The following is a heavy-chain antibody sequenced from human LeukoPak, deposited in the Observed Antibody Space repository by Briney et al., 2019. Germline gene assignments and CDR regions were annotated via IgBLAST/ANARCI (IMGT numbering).Heavy chain of an antibody. D-gene: IGHD4-17*01. CDR2: INHSGST. CDR1: GGSFSGYY. J-gene: IGHJ2*01. V-gene: IGHV4-34*01. CDR3: ARGPRGYGDSGYFDL. Sequence: SETLSLTCAVYGGSFSGYYWSWIRQPPGKGQEWIGEINHSGSTNYNPSLKSRVTISVDTSKNQFSLKLSSVTAADTAVYYCARGPRGYGDSGYFDLWGRGTLVTVSS.